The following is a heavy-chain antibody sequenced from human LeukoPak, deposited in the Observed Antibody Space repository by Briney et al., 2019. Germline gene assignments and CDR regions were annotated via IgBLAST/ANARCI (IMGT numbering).Heavy chain of an antibody. D-gene: IGHD2-15*01. CDR1: GFTFDDYA. CDR3: AKGPVVAAAWYYFGY. CDR2: ISWNSGSI. Sequence: PGGSLRLSCAASGFTFDDYAMHWVRQAPGKGLEWVSGISWNSGSIGYADSVKGRFTISRDNAKNSLYLQMNSLRAEDTALYYCAKGPVVAAAWYYFGYWGQGTLVTVSS. V-gene: IGHV3-9*01. J-gene: IGHJ4*02.